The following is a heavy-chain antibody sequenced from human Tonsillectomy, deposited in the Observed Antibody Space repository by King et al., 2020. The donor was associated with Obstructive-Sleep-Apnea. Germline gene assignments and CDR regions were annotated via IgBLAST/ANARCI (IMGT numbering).Heavy chain of an antibody. Sequence: QLVQSGGGLVQPGGSLRLSCAASGFTFSSYWMSWVRQAPGKGLEWVANIKQDGSVKYYVDSVKGRFTISRDNAKNSLYLQMNSLRAEDTAVYYWARARGVSDAFDIWGQGTMVTVSS. CDR1: GFTFSSYW. J-gene: IGHJ3*02. CDR3: ARARGVSDAFDI. CDR2: IKQDGSVK. D-gene: IGHD5/OR15-5a*01. V-gene: IGHV3-7*03.